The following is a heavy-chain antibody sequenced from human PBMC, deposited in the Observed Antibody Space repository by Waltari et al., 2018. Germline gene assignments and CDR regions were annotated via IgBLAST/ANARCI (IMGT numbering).Heavy chain of an antibody. CDR1: GYPISSGFY. V-gene: IGHV4-38-2*02. D-gene: IGHD3-10*01. CDR2: IYHGGST. Sequence: QVQLQESGPGLVTPSETLSPTCAGSGYPISSGFYWGWFRQPPGKGLEWIGIIYHGGSTYYNPSLKSRVSLSVDTSTNQFSLNLISVTAADTALYYCARDRGAADYIDYWGQGTLVTVSS. J-gene: IGHJ4*02. CDR3: ARDRGAADYIDY.